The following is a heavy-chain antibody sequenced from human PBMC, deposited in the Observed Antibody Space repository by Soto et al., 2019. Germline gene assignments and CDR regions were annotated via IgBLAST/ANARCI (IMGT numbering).Heavy chain of an antibody. CDR3: AGDQKYDKNWVFEY. Sequence: SVFGGNIRDYYWRWILKTHGKGLEWIGYIYYSGSTNYNPSLKSRVTISVATSKTQFSLKLSSVTAADTAVYYCAGDQKYDKNWVFEYLRQGILDTVSS. CDR2: IYYSGST. CDR1: GGNIRDYY. J-gene: IGHJ4*02. V-gene: IGHV4-59*12. D-gene: IGHD7-27*01.